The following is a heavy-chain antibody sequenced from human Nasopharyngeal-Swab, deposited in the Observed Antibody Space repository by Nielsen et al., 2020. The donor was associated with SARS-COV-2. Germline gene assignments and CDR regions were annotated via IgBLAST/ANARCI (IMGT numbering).Heavy chain of an antibody. D-gene: IGHD3-3*01. J-gene: IGHJ4*02. Sequence: GGSLRLSCAASGFTFSSCEMNWVRQAPGKGLEWVSYISSSGSTIYYADSVKGRFTISRDNAKNSLYLQMNSLRAEDTAVYYCARDKPGITIFGVVIGPFDYWGQGTLVTVSS. CDR3: ARDKPGITIFGVVIGPFDY. CDR1: GFTFSSCE. CDR2: ISSSGSTI. V-gene: IGHV3-48*03.